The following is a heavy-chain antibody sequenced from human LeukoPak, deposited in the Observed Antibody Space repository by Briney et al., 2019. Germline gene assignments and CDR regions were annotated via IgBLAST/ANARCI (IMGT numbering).Heavy chain of an antibody. J-gene: IGHJ4*02. CDR2: IYYSGST. D-gene: IGHD5-18*01. CDR1: GGSISSGDYY. V-gene: IGHV4-30-4*01. CDR3: ARALPRYSYGFFDY. Sequence: NPSETLSLTCTVSGGSISSGDYYWSWIRQPPGKGLEWIGYIYYSGSTYYNPSLKSRVTISVDTSKNQFSLKLSSVTAADTAVYYCARALPRYSYGFFDYWGQGTLVTVSS.